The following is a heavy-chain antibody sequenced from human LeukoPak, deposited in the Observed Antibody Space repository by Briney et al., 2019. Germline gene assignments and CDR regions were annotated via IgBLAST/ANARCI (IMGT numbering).Heavy chain of an antibody. D-gene: IGHD4-23*01. V-gene: IGHV4-30-4*01. CDR3: ARYYGGSFGYYFDY. Sequence: PSETLSLTSTVSGGSISSGDYYWSWIRQPPGKGLEWIGYIYYSGSTYYNPSLKSRVTISVDTSKNQFSLKLSSVTAADTAVYYCARYYGGSFGYYFDYWGQGTLVTVSS. J-gene: IGHJ4*02. CDR1: GGSISSGDYY. CDR2: IYYSGST.